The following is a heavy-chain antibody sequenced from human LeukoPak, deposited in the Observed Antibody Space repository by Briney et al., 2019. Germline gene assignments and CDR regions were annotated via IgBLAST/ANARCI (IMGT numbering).Heavy chain of an antibody. CDR3: VGGIGWLPDY. CDR1: GLTFSAYW. Sequence: PGGSLRLSCAASGLTFSAYWGNWVRQAPGKGLEWVANIEQDGSEKNCVDSVKGRFTISRDNGENSLYLQMNSLRVEDTGVYYCVGGIGWLPDYWGQGTLVTVSS. D-gene: IGHD6-19*01. CDR2: IEQDGSEK. J-gene: IGHJ4*02. V-gene: IGHV3-7*01.